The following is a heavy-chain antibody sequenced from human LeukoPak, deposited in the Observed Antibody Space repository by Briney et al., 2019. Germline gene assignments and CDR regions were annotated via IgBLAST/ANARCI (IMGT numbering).Heavy chain of an antibody. CDR3: ARKLQVPAASWFDP. V-gene: IGHV3-7*01. D-gene: IGHD2-2*01. J-gene: IGHJ5*02. CDR1: GFTFSSYW. CDR2: IKQDGSEK. Sequence: PGGSLRLSCAASGFTFSSYWMSWVRQAPGKGLERVVNIKQDGSEKYYVDSVKGRFTISRDNAKNSLYLQMNSLRAEDTAVYYCARKLQVPAASWFDPWGQGTLVTVSS.